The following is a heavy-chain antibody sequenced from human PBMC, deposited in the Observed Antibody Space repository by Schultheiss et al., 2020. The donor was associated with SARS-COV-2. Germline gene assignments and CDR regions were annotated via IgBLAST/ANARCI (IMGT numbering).Heavy chain of an antibody. J-gene: IGHJ5*02. CDR3: ARHWTRKIFGVVPQSTNNWFDP. Sequence: SVKVSCKASGFTFTSSAVQWVRQARGQRLEWIGWIVVGSGNTNYAQKFQGRVTITRDTSASTAYMELSSLRSEDTAVYYCARHWTRKIFGVVPQSTNNWFDPWGQGTLVTVSS. CDR2: IVVGSGNT. D-gene: IGHD3-3*01. CDR1: GFTFTSSA. V-gene: IGHV1-58*01.